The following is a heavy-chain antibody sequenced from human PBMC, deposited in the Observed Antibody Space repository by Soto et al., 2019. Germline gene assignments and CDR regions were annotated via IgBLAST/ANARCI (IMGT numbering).Heavy chain of an antibody. J-gene: IGHJ4*02. CDR1: GGSISSSSYY. CDR2: IYWDDDK. D-gene: IGHD6-19*01. CDR3: AHSVVAGLGYYFDY. V-gene: IGHV2-5*02. Sequence: TLSLTCTVSGGSISSSSYYWGWIRQPPGKGLEWLALIYWDDDKRYSPFLKSRLTITKDTSKNQVVLTMTNMDPVDTATYYCAHSVVAGLGYYFDYWGQGTLVTVS.